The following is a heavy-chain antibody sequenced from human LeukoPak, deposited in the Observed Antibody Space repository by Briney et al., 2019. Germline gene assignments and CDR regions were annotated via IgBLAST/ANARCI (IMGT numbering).Heavy chain of an antibody. J-gene: IGHJ6*02. D-gene: IGHD6-13*01. V-gene: IGHV3-66*04. CDR3: ARQKSSSWYFYYGMDV. CDR2: IYSGGST. Sequence: GGSLRLSCAASGFTVSSNYMSWVRQAPGKGLEWVSVIYSGGSTYYADSVKGRFTISRDNSKNTLYLQMNSLRAEDTAVYYCARQKSSSWYFYYGMDVWGQGTTVTVSS. CDR1: GFTVSSNY.